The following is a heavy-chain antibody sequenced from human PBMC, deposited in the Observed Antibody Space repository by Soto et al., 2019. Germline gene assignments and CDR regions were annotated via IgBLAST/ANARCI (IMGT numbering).Heavy chain of an antibody. CDR2: IIPIFGTA. V-gene: IGHV1-69*06. Sequence: SVKVSCTASGGTFSLSAISWLRQAPGQGLEWMGGIIPIFGTANYAQKFQGRVTITADKSTSTAYLGLSSLRSEDTAVYYCAREARGYSYGCDISYYYGSDGWRQGNMVTVAS. CDR3: AREARGYSYGCDISYYYGSDG. CDR1: GGTFSLSA. J-gene: IGHJ6*02. D-gene: IGHD5-18*01.